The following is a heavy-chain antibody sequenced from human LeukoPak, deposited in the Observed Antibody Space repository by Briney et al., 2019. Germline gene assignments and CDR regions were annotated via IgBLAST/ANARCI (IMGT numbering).Heavy chain of an antibody. V-gene: IGHV3-23*01. Sequence: GGSLRLSCAASAFSFSKFALIWIRQAPGKGLEWVSAITANGGYTLYADAVKGRFTVSRDNSKNTLYLQINSLRPEDTAMYYCAKDPNGDYIGAFDFWGQGTMVTVSS. CDR2: ITANGGYT. D-gene: IGHD4-17*01. CDR3: AKDPNGDYIGAFDF. J-gene: IGHJ3*01. CDR1: AFSFSKFA.